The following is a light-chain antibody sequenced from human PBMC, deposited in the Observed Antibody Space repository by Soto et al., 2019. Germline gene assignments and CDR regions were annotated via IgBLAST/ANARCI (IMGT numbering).Light chain of an antibody. J-gene: IGLJ1*01. CDR1: SSDVGGYKH. CDR3: SSYTSSSPCV. V-gene: IGLV2-14*01. Sequence: LTQPASVSGSPGQSITISCTGTSSDVGGYKHVSWYQQHPGEAPKLMIYEVSNRPSGVSNRFSGSKSGNTASLTISGLQAEDEADYYCSSYTSSSPCVFGTGTKVTVL. CDR2: EVS.